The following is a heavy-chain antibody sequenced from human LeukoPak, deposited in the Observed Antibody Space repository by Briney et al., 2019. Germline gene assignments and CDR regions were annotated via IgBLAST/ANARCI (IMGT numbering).Heavy chain of an antibody. V-gene: IGHV4-34*01. CDR1: GGSFSGYY. J-gene: IGHJ4*02. CDR3: ARSYYYGSGSYDY. D-gene: IGHD3-10*01. CDR2: INHSGST. Sequence: SETPSLTCAVYGGSFSGYYWSWIRQPPGKGLEWIGEINHSGSTNYNPSLKSRVTISVDTSKNQFSLKLSSVTAADTAVYYCARSYYYGSGSYDYWGQGTLVTVSS.